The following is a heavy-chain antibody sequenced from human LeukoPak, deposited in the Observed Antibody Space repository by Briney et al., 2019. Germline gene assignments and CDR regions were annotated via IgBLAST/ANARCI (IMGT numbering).Heavy chain of an antibody. CDR3: ARRTRSTKAFDY. D-gene: IGHD2-2*01. CDR2: IYYSGST. CDR1: GGSISSYY. J-gene: IGHJ4*02. Sequence: SETLSLTCTVSGGSISSYYWSWIRQPPGKGLEWIGYIYYSGSTNYNPSLKSRVTISVDTSKNQFSLKLSSVTAADTAVYYCARRTRSTKAFDYWGQGTLVTVSS. V-gene: IGHV4-59*01.